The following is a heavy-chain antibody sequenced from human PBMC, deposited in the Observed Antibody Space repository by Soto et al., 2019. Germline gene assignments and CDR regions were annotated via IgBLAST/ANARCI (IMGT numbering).Heavy chain of an antibody. Sequence: EVPLVESGGGLVQPGGSLRLSCAASGFTFSSYSMNWVRQAPGKGLEWVSYISSSSSTIYYADSVKGRFTISRDNAKNSLYLQMNSLRAEDTAVYYCARGSLLVVGGSYSRFDYWGQGTLVTVSS. J-gene: IGHJ4*02. CDR2: ISSSSSTI. V-gene: IGHV3-48*01. D-gene: IGHD1-26*01. CDR1: GFTFSSYS. CDR3: ARGSLLVVGGSYSRFDY.